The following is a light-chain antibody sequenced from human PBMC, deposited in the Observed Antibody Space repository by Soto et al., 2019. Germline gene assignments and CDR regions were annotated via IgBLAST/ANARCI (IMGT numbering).Light chain of an antibody. CDR1: QSVSSN. J-gene: IGKJ2*01. CDR3: QQHNHWPS. CDR2: SAS. V-gene: IGKV3-15*01. Sequence: EIVMTQSPATLSVYPGERATLSCRASQSVSSNLAWYQQKPGQAPRLLIYSASTRATGIPARFSGSGSGTEFTLTISSLQSEDLAVYYCQQHNHWPSFGQGTNLEIK.